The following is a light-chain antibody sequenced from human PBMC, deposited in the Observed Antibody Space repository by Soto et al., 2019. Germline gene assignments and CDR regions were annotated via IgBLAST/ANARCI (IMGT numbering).Light chain of an antibody. V-gene: IGKV3-20*01. J-gene: IGKJ5*01. CDR1: QSIGSSY. Sequence: IVLIQSPATLSVSPGERATLSCRASQSIGSSYLAWYQQKPGQAPRLLIYGASSRATGIPDRFSGGGSGTDFSLTISRLDPEDFAVYYCQQYSSSPITFGQGTRLEIK. CDR3: QQYSSSPIT. CDR2: GAS.